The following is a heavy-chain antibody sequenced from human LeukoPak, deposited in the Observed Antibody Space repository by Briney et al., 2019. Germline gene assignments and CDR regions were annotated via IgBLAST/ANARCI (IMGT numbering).Heavy chain of an antibody. J-gene: IGHJ3*02. CDR3: ARWVFCSSTSCTDAFDI. Sequence: EALSLTCTVCGGSISSYYWSWLRQPPGKGLEGIGYIYYSGSTNYNPSLKSRVTISVDTSKNQFSLKLSSVTAADTAVYYCARWVFCSSTSCTDAFDIWGQGTMVTVSS. CDR2: IYYSGST. CDR1: GGSISSYY. D-gene: IGHD2-2*01. V-gene: IGHV4-59*01.